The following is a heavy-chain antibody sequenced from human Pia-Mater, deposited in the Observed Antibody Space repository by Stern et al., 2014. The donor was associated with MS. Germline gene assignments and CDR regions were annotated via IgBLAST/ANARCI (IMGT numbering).Heavy chain of an antibody. J-gene: IGHJ5*02. CDR2: IIPIYGSA. V-gene: IGHV1-69*12. CDR1: GGTFSSYA. Sequence: QDQLVQSGAEVKKPGSSVKVSCKASGGTFSSYAISLVRQPPGQGLEWMGGIIPIYGSANYAQKFQASVTITADASHTTAYPDLSSLRSEDTAVYYCALKWELLPSSGFDPWGQGTLVTVSS. CDR3: ALKWELLPSSGFDP. D-gene: IGHD1-26*01.